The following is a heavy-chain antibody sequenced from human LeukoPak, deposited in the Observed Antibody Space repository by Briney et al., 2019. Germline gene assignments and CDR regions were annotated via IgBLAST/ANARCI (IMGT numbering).Heavy chain of an antibody. V-gene: IGHV3-30*03. D-gene: IGHD3-22*01. CDR2: ISYDGSNK. Sequence: GGSLRLSCAASGFTFSSYGMHWVRQAPGKGLEWVAVISYDGSNKYYADSVKGRFTISRDNAKNSLYLQMNSLRAEDTAVYYCARGGVSFMDSSGPKGEARSDAFDIWGQGTMVTVSS. CDR1: GFTFSSYG. CDR3: ARGGVSFMDSSGPKGEARSDAFDI. J-gene: IGHJ3*02.